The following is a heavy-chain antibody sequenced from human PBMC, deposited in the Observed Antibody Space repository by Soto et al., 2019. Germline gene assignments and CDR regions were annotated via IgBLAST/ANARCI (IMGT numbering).Heavy chain of an antibody. Sequence: GGSLRLSCTASGFTFGDYAMSWVRQAPGKGLEWVGFIRSKAYGGTTEYAASVKGRFTISRDDSKSIAYLQMNSLKTEDTAVYYCTRDRGYYDALDIWGQGTMVTVSS. V-gene: IGHV3-49*04. J-gene: IGHJ3*02. D-gene: IGHD3-22*01. CDR1: GFTFGDYA. CDR3: TRDRGYYDALDI. CDR2: IRSKAYGGTT.